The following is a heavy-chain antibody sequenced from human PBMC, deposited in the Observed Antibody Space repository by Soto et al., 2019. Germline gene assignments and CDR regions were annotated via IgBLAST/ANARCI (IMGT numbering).Heavy chain of an antibody. D-gene: IGHD3-3*01. J-gene: IGHJ4*02. CDR2: FIPVYRTL. Sequence: ASVKVSCKASGGSFGNSAINWVRQTPGQGLEWLGGFIPVYRTLNYAQKFQGRVTITADESTGTAYMTLSSLASDDTAVYYCATGVIWIGYFTVDSWGQGTRVTVS. CDR3: ATGVIWIGYFTVDS. CDR1: GGSFGNSA. V-gene: IGHV1-69*13.